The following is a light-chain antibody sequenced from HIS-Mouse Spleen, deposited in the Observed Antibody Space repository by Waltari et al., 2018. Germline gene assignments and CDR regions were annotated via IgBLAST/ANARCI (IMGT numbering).Light chain of an antibody. CDR2: EGS. J-gene: IGLJ3*02. V-gene: IGLV2-23*01. CDR3: CSYAVSSTWV. CDR1: SSDVGGYTL. Sequence: QSALTQPASVAGSPGQSITISCTGTSSDVGGYTLVSLYQQHPGKAPNLMIYEGSKRPSGVSNRFSGSKSGNTASLTISGLQAEDEADYYCCSYAVSSTWVFGGGTKLTVL.